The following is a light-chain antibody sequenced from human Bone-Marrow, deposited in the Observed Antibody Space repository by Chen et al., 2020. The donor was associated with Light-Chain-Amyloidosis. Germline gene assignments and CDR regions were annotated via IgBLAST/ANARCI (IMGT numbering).Light chain of an antibody. CDR3: QQYGSSPWT. CDR2: GAS. CDR1: QSVRSNY. J-gene: IGKJ1*01. V-gene: IGKV3-20*01. Sequence: EIVLTQSPDTLSLSPGEKATLSCRDSQSVRSNYLAWNKQKPGQAPRLLMYGASSRATGIPDRISGSGSGTDFTLTISSLEPEDFGLYYCQQYGSSPWTFGQGTKVE.